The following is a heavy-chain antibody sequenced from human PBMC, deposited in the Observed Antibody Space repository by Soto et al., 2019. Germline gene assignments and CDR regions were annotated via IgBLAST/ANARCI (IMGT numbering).Heavy chain of an antibody. V-gene: IGHV5-51*01. CDR3: ARVHCSGGSCYFGFDY. J-gene: IGHJ4*02. CDR2: IYPGDSDT. CDR1: GYSFTSYW. D-gene: IGHD2-15*01. Sequence: GESLKISCKGSGYSFTSYWIGWVRQVPGKGLEWMGIIYPGDSDTRYSPSFQGQVTISADKSISTAYLQWSSLKASDTAMYYCARVHCSGGSCYFGFDYWGQGTLVTVSS.